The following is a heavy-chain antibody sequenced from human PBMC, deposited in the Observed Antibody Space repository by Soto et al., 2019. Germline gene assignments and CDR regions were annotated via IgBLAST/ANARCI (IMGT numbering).Heavy chain of an antibody. Sequence: SETLSLTCAAYGGSFSDYFWTWIRQPPGKGLEWIGEINHSGSTNFNPSLKSRVAISADTSRNQFSLRVTSVTAADTAVYYCAGREFASSSFHYYYYAVDVWGQGTTVTVSS. CDR1: GGSFSDYF. CDR3: AGREFASSSFHYYYYAVDV. CDR2: INHSGST. D-gene: IGHD6-6*01. J-gene: IGHJ6*02. V-gene: IGHV4-34*01.